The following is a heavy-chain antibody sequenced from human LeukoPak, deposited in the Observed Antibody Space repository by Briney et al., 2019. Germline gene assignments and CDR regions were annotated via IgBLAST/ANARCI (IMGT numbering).Heavy chain of an antibody. J-gene: IGHJ4*02. CDR1: GFTFSSYS. V-gene: IGHV3-48*01. Sequence: TGGSLRLSCAASGFTFSSYSMNWVRQAPGKGLEWVSYISSSSSTIYYADSVKGRFTISRDNAKNSLYLQMNSLRAEDTAVYYCARVRTVTGYYFDYWGQGTLVTVSS. CDR3: ARVRTVTGYYFDY. CDR2: ISSSSSTI. D-gene: IGHD4-11*01.